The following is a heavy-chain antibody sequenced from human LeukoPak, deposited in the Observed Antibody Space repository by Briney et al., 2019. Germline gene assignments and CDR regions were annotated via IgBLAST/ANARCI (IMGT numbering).Heavy chain of an antibody. Sequence: SETLSLTCTVSGVSTNTYYYWSWIRQPPGKGLEWIGYVDYSGRTKYSPSLKSRVTISVDTSKYQFSLELSSVTAADTAVYYCATNIPTPTTSPPLGYWGQGILVTVSS. CDR2: VDYSGRT. J-gene: IGHJ4*02. CDR3: ATNIPTPTTSPPLGY. V-gene: IGHV4-59*08. CDR1: GVSTNTYYY. D-gene: IGHD1-26*01.